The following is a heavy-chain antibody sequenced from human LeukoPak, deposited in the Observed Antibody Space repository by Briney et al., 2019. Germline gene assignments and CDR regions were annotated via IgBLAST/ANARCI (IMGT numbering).Heavy chain of an antibody. CDR1: GGTFSSHA. J-gene: IGHJ4*02. Sequence: SVKVSGKASGGTFSSHAISWVRQAPGQGLEWMGGIIPIFGTANYAQKFQGRVTITADESTSTAYMELSSLRSEDTAVYYCATHSSSWYSPFDYWGQGTLVTVSS. V-gene: IGHV1-69*13. D-gene: IGHD6-13*01. CDR3: ATHSSSWYSPFDY. CDR2: IIPIFGTA.